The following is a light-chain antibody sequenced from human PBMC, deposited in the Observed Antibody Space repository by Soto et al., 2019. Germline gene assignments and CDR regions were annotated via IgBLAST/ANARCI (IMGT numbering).Light chain of an antibody. CDR3: AAWDDSLNGLV. CDR2: VNT. CDR1: SSNIGADFG. Sequence: QSVLTQPPSVSGAPGQTITISCTGSSSNIGADFGVHWYQQLPGAAPKLVIFVNTNRPSGVPDRFSGSKSGTSASLAITGLQAEDEADYYCAAWDDSLNGLVFGGGTKLTVL. J-gene: IGLJ2*01. V-gene: IGLV1-40*01.